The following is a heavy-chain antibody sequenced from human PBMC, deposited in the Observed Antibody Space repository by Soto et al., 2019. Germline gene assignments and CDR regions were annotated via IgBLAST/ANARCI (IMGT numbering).Heavy chain of an antibody. CDR2: INAGNGNT. CDR1: GYTFTRYA. V-gene: IGHV1-3*01. J-gene: IGHJ6*02. D-gene: IGHD2-8*02. Sequence: QVQLVQSGAEVKKPGASVKVSCKASGYTFTRYAMHWVRQAPGQRLEWMGWINAGNGNTRYLQKFQGRVTITRDTSASTAYMELSSLRSEDTDVYYCTRGGGVGFGDYTTGGMDVWGQGTTVTVSS. CDR3: TRGGGVGFGDYTTGGMDV.